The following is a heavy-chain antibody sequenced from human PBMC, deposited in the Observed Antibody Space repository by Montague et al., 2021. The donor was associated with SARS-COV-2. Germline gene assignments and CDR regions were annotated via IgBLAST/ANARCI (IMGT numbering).Heavy chain of an antibody. CDR3: AKETLAFTSCSWHFDY. CDR2: ISGSGGST. V-gene: IGHV3-23*01. J-gene: IGHJ4*02. D-gene: IGHD6-13*01. Sequence: SLRLSCAASGFTFSSYAMSWVRQAPGKGLEWVSAISGSGGSTYYADSVKGRFTISRDNSRNTLYLQMNSLRAEDTAVYYCAKETLAFTSCSWHFDYWGQGTLVTVSS. CDR1: GFTFSSYA.